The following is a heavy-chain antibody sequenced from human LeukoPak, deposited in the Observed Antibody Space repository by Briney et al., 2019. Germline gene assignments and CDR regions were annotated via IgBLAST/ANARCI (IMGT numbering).Heavy chain of an antibody. V-gene: IGHV1-69*06. Sequence: SVKVSCKASGYIFTSYAISWVRQAPGQGLEWVGGIIPIFGTVNYAQKFQGRVTITADKSTSTAYMELSSLRSEDTAVYYCARSLFRFLEWSYRSYYYYYMDVWGKGTTVTVSS. D-gene: IGHD3-3*01. J-gene: IGHJ6*03. CDR2: IIPIFGTV. CDR3: ARSLFRFLEWSYRSYYYYYMDV. CDR1: GYIFTSYA.